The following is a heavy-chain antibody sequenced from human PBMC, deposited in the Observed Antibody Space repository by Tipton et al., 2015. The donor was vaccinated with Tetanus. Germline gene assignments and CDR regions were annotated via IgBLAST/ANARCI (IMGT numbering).Heavy chain of an antibody. D-gene: IGHD2-2*01. J-gene: IGHJ6*02. V-gene: IGHV1-2*02. CDR2: ITPHTGGT. Sequence: QVQLVQSGAEVKKPGSSVKVSCKASGYSSIGYYIHWVRQAPGQGLEWMGWITPHTGGTKYAQEFQGRVTMTRDTSISTAYMQLRSLRSNDTAVDFCVLQPIGYNSYYGLDVWGQGTTATVSS. CDR3: VLQPIGYNSYYGLDV. CDR1: GYSSIGYY.